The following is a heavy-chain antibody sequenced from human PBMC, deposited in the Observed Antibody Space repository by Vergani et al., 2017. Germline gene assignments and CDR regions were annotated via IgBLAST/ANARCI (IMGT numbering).Heavy chain of an antibody. V-gene: IGHV4-59*01. J-gene: IGHJ6*03. D-gene: IGHD2-2*01. CDR3: AREVVVNYYYYYMDV. CDR1: GGSISSYY. CDR2: IYYSGST. Sequence: QVQLQQWGAGLLKPSETLSLTCAVSGGSISSYYWSWIRQPPGKGLEWIGYIYYSGSTNYNPSLKSRVTISVDTSKNQFSLKLSSVTAADTAVYYCAREVVVNYYYYYMDVWGKGTTVTVSS.